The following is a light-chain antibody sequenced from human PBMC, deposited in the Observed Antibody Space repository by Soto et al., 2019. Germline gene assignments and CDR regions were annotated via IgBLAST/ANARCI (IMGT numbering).Light chain of an antibody. J-gene: IGKJ2*01. CDR2: GAS. Sequence: EIVLTQSPGTVSLSPGDKTALSCRASQSVSSDYLAWYQQAPGRAPRLLIYGASSRATGIPDRFSGSGSGTDFTLTINRLEPADFAVYYCQQYGSSPYTFGQGTKLEIK. V-gene: IGKV3-20*01. CDR1: QSVSSDY. CDR3: QQYGSSPYT.